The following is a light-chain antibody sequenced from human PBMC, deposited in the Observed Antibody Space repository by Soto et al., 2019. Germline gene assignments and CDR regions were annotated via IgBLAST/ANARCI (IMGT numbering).Light chain of an antibody. V-gene: IGLV1-40*01. CDR1: NSDIGAGSD. CDR2: GNN. J-gene: IGLJ3*02. Sequence: QSVLTQPPSVSGAPGQRVTISCTGSNSDIGAGSDVQWYQQLPGRAPKLLIFGNNNRPSGVPDRFSASKSGTSASLAITGLQAEDEADYYCQSYDRRSLVFGGGTQLTVL. CDR3: QSYDRRSLV.